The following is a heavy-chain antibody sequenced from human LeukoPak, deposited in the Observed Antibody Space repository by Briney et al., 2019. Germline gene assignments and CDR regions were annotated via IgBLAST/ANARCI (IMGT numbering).Heavy chain of an antibody. D-gene: IGHD5-24*01. Sequence: PGGPLRLSCAASGFTFSTYWMTWVRQAPGKGLEWVANIKQDGNDKYYVDSVKGRFSISRDNAKNSLYLQMNSPRDEDTAVYYCARAEEQRWGYVDYWGQGTLVTVSS. CDR3: ARAEEQRWGYVDY. CDR1: GFTFSTYW. V-gene: IGHV3-7*04. J-gene: IGHJ4*02. CDR2: IKQDGNDK.